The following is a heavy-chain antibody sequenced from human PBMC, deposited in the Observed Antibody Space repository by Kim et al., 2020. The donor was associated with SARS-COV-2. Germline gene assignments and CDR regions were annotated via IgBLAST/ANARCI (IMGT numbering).Heavy chain of an antibody. CDR2: IFPGDSDT. D-gene: IGHD6-13*01. CDR1: GYTFTSYW. CDR3: ARQSFSSTWYYFDY. Sequence: GESLKISCKSSGYTFTSYWIGWVRQMPGKGLEWMGIIFPGDSDTRYSPSFQGQVTISADKSISTAYLQWSSLKASDTAIYYCARQSFSSTWYYFDYWGQGTLVTVSS. J-gene: IGHJ4*02. V-gene: IGHV5-51*01.